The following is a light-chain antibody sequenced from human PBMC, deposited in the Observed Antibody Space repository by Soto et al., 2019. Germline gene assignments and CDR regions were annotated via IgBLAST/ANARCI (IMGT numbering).Light chain of an antibody. J-gene: IGKJ1*01. V-gene: IGKV1-39*01. CDR1: QSISYY. CDR2: AAS. Sequence: DIQMTQSPASLSASVGDRVTITCRTSQSISYYLSWFQQKPGKTPMLLIYAASSLHSGVPSRFSGSGSGTDFTLTISSLQPDDSATYYCQQTYSAPRAFGQGTKVEIK. CDR3: QQTYSAPRA.